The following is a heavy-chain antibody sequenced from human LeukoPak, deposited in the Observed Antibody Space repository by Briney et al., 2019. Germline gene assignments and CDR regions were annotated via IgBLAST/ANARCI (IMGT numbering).Heavy chain of an antibody. J-gene: IGHJ6*02. D-gene: IGHD3-22*01. CDR1: GFTFSSYG. Sequence: GGSLRLSCAASGFTFSSYGMHWVRQAPGKGLEWVAVISYDGSNKYYADSVKGRFTISRDNSKNTLYLQMNSLRAEDTAVYYCAKGDSSGYSLYYGMDVWGQGTTVTVSS. V-gene: IGHV3-30*18. CDR2: ISYDGSNK. CDR3: AKGDSSGYSLYYGMDV.